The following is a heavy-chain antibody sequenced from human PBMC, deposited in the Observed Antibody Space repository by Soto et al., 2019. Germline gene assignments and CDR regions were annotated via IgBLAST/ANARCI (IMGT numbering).Heavy chain of an antibody. Sequence: GESLKISCAASGFTFSSYAMSWVRQAPGKGLEWVSAISGSGVSTYYADSVKGRFTIARDNSKNTLYLQMNSLRAEDTAVYYCAKGHLMVVVDSRNSVGAYFQHWGQGTLVTVSS. CDR3: AKGHLMVVVDSRNSVGAYFQH. CDR2: ISGSGVST. V-gene: IGHV3-23*01. CDR1: GFTFSSYA. J-gene: IGHJ1*01. D-gene: IGHD2-15*01.